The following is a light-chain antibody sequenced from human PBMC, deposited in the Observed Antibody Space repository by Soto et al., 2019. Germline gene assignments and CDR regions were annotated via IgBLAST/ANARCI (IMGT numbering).Light chain of an antibody. Sequence: EIVLTQSPVTLSLSPGGRATLSCRASQSVSGYVAWYQQKPGQAPRIRIYDASSRANGIPARLTGSGSGTDFSLTISSMEPEDFAVYYCQQRGTWPTFGQGTKVDIK. CDR3: QQRGTWPT. CDR2: DAS. J-gene: IGKJ1*01. CDR1: QSVSGY. V-gene: IGKV3-11*01.